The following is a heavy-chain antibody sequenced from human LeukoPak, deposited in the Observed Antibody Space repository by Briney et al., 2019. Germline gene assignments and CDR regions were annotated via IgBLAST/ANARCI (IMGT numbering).Heavy chain of an antibody. CDR1: GFTFSSYS. J-gene: IGHJ4*02. V-gene: IGHV3-48*04. CDR2: ISSSSSTI. Sequence: GGSLRLSCAASGFTFSSYSMNWVRQAPGKGLEWVSYISSSSSTIYYADSVKGRFTISRDNAKNSLYLQMNSLRAEDTAVYYCARGADIVVVPAARGLFDYWGQGTLVTVSS. CDR3: ARGADIVVVPAARGLFDY. D-gene: IGHD2-2*01.